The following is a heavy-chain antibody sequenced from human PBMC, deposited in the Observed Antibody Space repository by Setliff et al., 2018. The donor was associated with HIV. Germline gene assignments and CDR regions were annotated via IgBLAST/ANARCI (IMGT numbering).Heavy chain of an antibody. Sequence: GGSLRLSCAASGFTFSSYWMHWVRQVPGKGLVWVSRINSDGHITTFADSVKGRFTISRDNAKNTLYLQMNSLTAGDTAVYYCAAGHYGAWGQGTLVTVSS. CDR1: GFTFSSYW. J-gene: IGHJ4*02. D-gene: IGHD4-17*01. CDR2: INSDGHIT. V-gene: IGHV3-74*03. CDR3: AAGHYGA.